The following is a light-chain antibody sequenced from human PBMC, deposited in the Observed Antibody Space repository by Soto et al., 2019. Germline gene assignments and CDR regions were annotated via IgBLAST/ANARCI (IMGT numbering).Light chain of an antibody. J-gene: IGLJ2*01. Sequence: QSALTQPASVSGSPGQSITISCTGTSSDVGGYNYVSWYQQHPGKAPKLMIYDVSNRPSGVSNRFSGSKSGNTASLTISGLQAEDEADYYCRSYTSSSIGVVFGGGTKLTVL. CDR2: DVS. V-gene: IGLV2-14*01. CDR1: SSDVGGYNY. CDR3: RSYTSSSIGVV.